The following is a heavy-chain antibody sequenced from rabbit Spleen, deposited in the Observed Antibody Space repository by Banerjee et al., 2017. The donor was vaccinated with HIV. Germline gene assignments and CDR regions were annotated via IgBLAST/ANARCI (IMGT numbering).Heavy chain of an antibody. J-gene: IGHJ4*01. Sequence: QEQLEESGRGLVKPEGSLTLTCKASGFSFSDRDVMSWVRQAPGKGLEWIGCINTATGKDVYASWAKGRFTISRTSSTTVTLRMTRLTAADTATYFCARDLATVVGWNFNLWGPGTLVTVS. CDR2: INTATGKD. CDR3: ARDLATVVGWNFNL. CDR1: GFSFSDRDV. D-gene: IGHD3-1*01. V-gene: IGHV1S45*01.